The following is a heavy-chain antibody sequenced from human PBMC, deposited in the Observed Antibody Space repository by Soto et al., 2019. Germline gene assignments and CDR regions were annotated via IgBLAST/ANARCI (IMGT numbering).Heavy chain of an antibody. CDR1: GYTFTSYG. CDR2: ISAYNGNT. V-gene: IGHV1-18*01. CDR3: ARVGIGYCSGGSCPGGAFDI. D-gene: IGHD2-15*01. J-gene: IGHJ3*02. Sequence: QVQLVQSGAEVKKPGASVKVSCKASGYTFTSYGISWVRQAPGQGLEWMGWISAYNGNTNYAQKLQGRVTMTTDTSTMTAYMELRSLRSDDTAVYYCARVGIGYCSGGSCPGGAFDIWGQGTMVTVSS.